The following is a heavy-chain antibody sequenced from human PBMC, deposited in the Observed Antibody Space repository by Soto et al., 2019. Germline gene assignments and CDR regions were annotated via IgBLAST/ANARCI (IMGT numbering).Heavy chain of an antibody. CDR1: GGSISSGGYY. V-gene: IGHV4-31*03. CDR3: ASNSAGYSSSWPGYGIDV. J-gene: IGHJ6*02. Sequence: QVQLQESGPGLVKPSQTLSLTCTVSGGSISSGGYYWSWIRQHPGKGLEWSGYIYDSGSTYYNPSLKSRVTISVDTSKNQVARKLGSVTAADTAVYYCASNSAGYSSSWPGYGIDVWGQGTPVTFSS. D-gene: IGHD6-13*01. CDR2: IYDSGST.